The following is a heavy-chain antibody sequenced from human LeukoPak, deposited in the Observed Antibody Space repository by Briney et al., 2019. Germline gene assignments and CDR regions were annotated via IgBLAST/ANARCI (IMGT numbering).Heavy chain of an antibody. V-gene: IGHV1-2*02. J-gene: IGHJ4*02. D-gene: IGHD5-18*01. CDR3: ARERGYSYRKGARPFDY. CDR1: GYTFTGYY. Sequence: ASVKVSCKASGYTFTGYYMHWVRQAPGQGLEWMGWINPNSGGTNYAQKFQGRVTMTRDTSISTAYMELSRLRSDDTAVYYCARERGYSYRKGARPFDYWGQGTLVTVSS. CDR2: INPNSGGT.